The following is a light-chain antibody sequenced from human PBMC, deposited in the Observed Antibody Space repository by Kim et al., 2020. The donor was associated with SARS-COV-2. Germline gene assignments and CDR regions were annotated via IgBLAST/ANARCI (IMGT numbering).Light chain of an antibody. CDR2: TNN. CDR3: AAWDDSLSALV. J-gene: IGLJ3*02. V-gene: IGLV1-47*01. Sequence: ELTQPPSASGTPGQRVTISCSGSSSNIGSNYVYWYQQLPASAPKLLIYTNNQRPSGVPDRFSGSKSGASASLAISGLRSEDEAGYYCAAWDDSLSALVFGGGTQLTV. CDR1: SSNIGSNY.